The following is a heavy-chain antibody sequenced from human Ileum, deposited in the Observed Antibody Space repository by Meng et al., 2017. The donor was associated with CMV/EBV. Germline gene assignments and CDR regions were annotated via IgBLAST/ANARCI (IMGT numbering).Heavy chain of an antibody. V-gene: IGHV4-39*07. J-gene: IGHJ4*02. Sequence: VSGGSISGSRYYWGWIRQPPGKGPEWIGSIYYSGNTYYNPSLKSPVTMSVDTSKNQFSLQLRSVTAADTAVYYCARGPLNTDHYYDYWGQGTLVTVSS. CDR2: IYYSGNT. D-gene: IGHD4-11*01. CDR1: GGSISGSRYY. CDR3: ARGPLNTDHYYDY.